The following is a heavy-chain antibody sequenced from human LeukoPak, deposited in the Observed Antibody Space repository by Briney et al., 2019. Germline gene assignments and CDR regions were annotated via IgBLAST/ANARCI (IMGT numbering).Heavy chain of an antibody. CDR3: AKDSGSYFVVGAFDI. V-gene: IGHV4-59*01. Sequence: PSETLSRTCTVSGGSISSYYWSWIRQPPGKGLEWIGYIYSSGSTNYNPSLKSRVTISVDTSKNQFSLKLSSVTAADTAVYYCAKDSGSYFVVGAFDIWGQGTMVTVSS. CDR2: IYSSGST. D-gene: IGHD1-26*01. CDR1: GGSISSYY. J-gene: IGHJ3*02.